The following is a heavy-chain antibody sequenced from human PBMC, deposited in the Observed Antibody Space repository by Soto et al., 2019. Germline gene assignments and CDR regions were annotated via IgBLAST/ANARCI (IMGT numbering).Heavy chain of an antibody. V-gene: IGHV1-69*12. J-gene: IGHJ5*02. CDR3: ARGIAFDP. D-gene: IGHD2-21*01. CDR2: IIPIFRTP. CDR1: GGTFNTYA. Sequence: QVQLVQSGAEVKKPGSSVKVSCKASGGTFNTYAVNWVRQAPGQGLEWLGRIIPIFRTPNYAQQFQGRVTISADESTTTASMELSSLTSDDTAVYYCARGIAFDPWGQGTLVTVSS.